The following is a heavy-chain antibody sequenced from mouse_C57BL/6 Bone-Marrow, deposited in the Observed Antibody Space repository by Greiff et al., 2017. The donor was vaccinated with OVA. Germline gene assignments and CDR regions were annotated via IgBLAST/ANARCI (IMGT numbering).Heavy chain of an antibody. CDR3: ASGSSGLNY. J-gene: IGHJ2*01. Sequence: VESGGGLVKPGGSLKLSCAASGFTFSSYAMSWVRQTPEKRLEWVATISDGGSYTYYPDNVKGRFTISRDNAKNNLYLQMSHLKSEDTAMYYCASGSSGLNYWGQGTTLTVSS. D-gene: IGHD1-1*01. CDR1: GFTFSSYA. CDR2: ISDGGSYT. V-gene: IGHV5-4*01.